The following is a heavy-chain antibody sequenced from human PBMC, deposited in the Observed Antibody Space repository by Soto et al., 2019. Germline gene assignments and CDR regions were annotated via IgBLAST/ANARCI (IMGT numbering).Heavy chain of an antibody. V-gene: IGHV4-39*01. D-gene: IGHD3-10*01. Sequence: SETLSLTCTVFGGSISNNNYYWAWIRQTPGKGLQWIGSIYYTGSAYYSPSLKSRVTISEDTSKSQVSLSLTSATAADSALYYCARHTTFGSGAFFDYWGQGILVTV. CDR3: ARHTTFGSGAFFDY. CDR2: IYYTGSA. CDR1: GGSISNNNYY. J-gene: IGHJ4*02.